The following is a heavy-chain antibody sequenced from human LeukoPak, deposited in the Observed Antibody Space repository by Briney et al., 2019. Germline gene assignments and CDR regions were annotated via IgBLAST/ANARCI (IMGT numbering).Heavy chain of an antibody. CDR3: ARDQRNSGSYRFEY. D-gene: IGHD1-26*01. J-gene: IGHJ4*02. CDR1: GYTFSGYG. Sequence: ASVKVSCKTSGYTFSGYGINWVRQAPGQGLEWMGWITGNNGNTNYAPSLQGRVTMTADTSTNTVYMELTSLKSDDTAVYYCARDQRNSGSYRFEYWGQGTLVTVSS. CDR2: ITGNNGNT. V-gene: IGHV1-18*01.